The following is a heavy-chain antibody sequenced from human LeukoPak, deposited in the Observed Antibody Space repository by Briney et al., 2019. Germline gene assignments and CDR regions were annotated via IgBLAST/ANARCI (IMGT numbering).Heavy chain of an antibody. CDR3: ATDKWELLQGFDF. J-gene: IGHJ4*02. Sequence: GGSLRLSCAASGFTFSSYAMSWVHQAPGKGLEWVSAISGSGGTTYYADSVKGRFTISRDNSKNTLYLQMNSLRAEDTAVYYCATDKWELLQGFDFWGQGTLVTVSS. CDR1: GFTFSSYA. CDR2: ISGSGGTT. V-gene: IGHV3-23*01. D-gene: IGHD1-26*01.